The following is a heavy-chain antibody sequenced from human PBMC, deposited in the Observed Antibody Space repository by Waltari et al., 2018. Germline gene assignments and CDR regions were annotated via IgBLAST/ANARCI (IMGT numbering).Heavy chain of an antibody. CDR1: GVTFGTYW. D-gene: IGHD2-15*01. CDR2: IKQNGREK. Sequence: EVQLVESGGGLVQPGGSLRLPCVGSGVTFGTYWMSWVRHSPGKGLEWVANIKQNGREKSYVDSVKGRFIISRDDAQNSLYLQLNSLRAEDTAVYYCARRRGGGYWYFDLWGRGTLVTVSS. V-gene: IGHV3-7*01. CDR3: ARRRGGGYWYFDL. J-gene: IGHJ2*01.